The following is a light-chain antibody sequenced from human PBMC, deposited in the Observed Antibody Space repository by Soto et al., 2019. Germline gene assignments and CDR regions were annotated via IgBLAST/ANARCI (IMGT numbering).Light chain of an antibody. V-gene: IGKV3-20*01. CDR3: QQYGSAPYT. CDR2: AAS. CDR1: QTVGSSY. Sequence: EIVLTQSPGTLSLSPGERATLSCRASQTVGSSYFGWYQQKPGQAPRLLIYAASSRATGIPDRFSGSGSGTDFTLTIDSLEPEDYAVDFCQQYGSAPYTFGQGTRVDIK. J-gene: IGKJ2*01.